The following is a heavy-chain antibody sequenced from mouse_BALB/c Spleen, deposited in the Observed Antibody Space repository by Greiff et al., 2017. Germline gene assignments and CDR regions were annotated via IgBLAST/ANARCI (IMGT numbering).Heavy chain of an antibody. V-gene: IGHV5-17*02. J-gene: IGHJ1*01. Sequence: EVHLVESGGGLVQPGGSRKLSCAASGFTFSSFGMHWVRQAPEKGLEWVAYISSGSSTIYYADTVKGRFTISRDNPKNTLFLQMTSLRSEDTAMYYCAREYYGSSYWYFDVWGAGTTVTVSS. CDR3: AREYYGSSYWYFDV. CDR1: GFTFSSFG. CDR2: ISSGSSTI. D-gene: IGHD1-1*01.